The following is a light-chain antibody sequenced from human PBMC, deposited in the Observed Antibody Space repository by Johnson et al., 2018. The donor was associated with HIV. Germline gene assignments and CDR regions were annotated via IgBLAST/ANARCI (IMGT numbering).Light chain of an antibody. J-gene: IGLJ1*01. CDR1: SSNIGNNY. CDR2: DNN. V-gene: IGLV1-51*01. CDR3: GTWDSNLSAHYV. Sequence: QSVSTQPPSVSAAPGQKVTISCSGSSSNIGNNYVSWYLQPPGTAPKLPIYDNNKDPSGIPDRVYVSMAGTSGILGSTGLQLGDEADYYCGTWDSNLSAHYVCGTGANVTVL.